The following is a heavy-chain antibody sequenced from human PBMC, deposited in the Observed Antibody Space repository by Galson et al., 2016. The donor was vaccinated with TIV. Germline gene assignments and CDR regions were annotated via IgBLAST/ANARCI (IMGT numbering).Heavy chain of an antibody. D-gene: IGHD3-10*01. CDR1: GYIFANYY. J-gene: IGHJ6*02. CDR2: INPDSGDT. V-gene: IGHV1-2*02. CDR3: ARGPAIIIKSDGDYYSFNGMDV. Sequence: SVKVSCKASGYIFANYYMHWVRQAPGEGLEWMGWINPDSGDTSFAQKFQGRLTMTRDTSIATAYMDLSRLTSDDTAVYYCARGPAIIIKSDGDYYSFNGMDVWGQGTTVTVSS.